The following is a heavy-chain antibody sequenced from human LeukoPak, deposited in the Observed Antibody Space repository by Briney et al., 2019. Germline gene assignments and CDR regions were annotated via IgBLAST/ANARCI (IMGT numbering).Heavy chain of an antibody. J-gene: IGHJ6*02. D-gene: IGHD2-15*01. CDR1: GFTFSSYE. CDR2: ISSSGSTI. CDR3: ARGSDTTYCSGGSCFRYYYYYYGMDV. Sequence: GGSLRLSCAASGFTFSSYEMNWVRQAPGKGLEWVSYISSSGSTIYYADSVKGRFTISRDNAKNSLYLQMNSLRAEDTAVYYCARGSDTTYCSGGSCFRYYYYYYGMDVWGQGTTVTVSS. V-gene: IGHV3-48*03.